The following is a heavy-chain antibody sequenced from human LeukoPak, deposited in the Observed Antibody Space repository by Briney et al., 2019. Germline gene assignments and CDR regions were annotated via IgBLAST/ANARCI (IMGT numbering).Heavy chain of an antibody. CDR3: ARVRSSWYTNRSYFDY. V-gene: IGHV3-20*04. Sequence: GGSLRLSCAASGFTFDDYGMSWVRQAPGKGLEWVSGINWNGGSTGYADSVNGRFTISRDNAKNSLYLQMNSLRAEDTALYYCARVRSSWYTNRSYFDYWGQGTLVTVSS. CDR1: GFTFDDYG. D-gene: IGHD6-13*01. CDR2: INWNGGST. J-gene: IGHJ4*02.